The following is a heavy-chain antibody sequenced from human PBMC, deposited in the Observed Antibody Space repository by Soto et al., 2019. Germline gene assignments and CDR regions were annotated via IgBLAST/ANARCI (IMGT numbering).Heavy chain of an antibody. CDR3: ARDKRSDLLYGMDV. D-gene: IGHD1-26*01. CDR2: ISSSSSYI. CDR1: GFTFSSYS. J-gene: IGHJ6*02. Sequence: PGGSLRLSCAAPGFTFSSYSMNWVRQAPGKGLEWVSSISSSSSYIYYADSVKGRFTISRDNAKNSLYLQMNSLRAEDTAVYYCARDKRSDLLYGMDVWGQGTTVTVSS. V-gene: IGHV3-21*01.